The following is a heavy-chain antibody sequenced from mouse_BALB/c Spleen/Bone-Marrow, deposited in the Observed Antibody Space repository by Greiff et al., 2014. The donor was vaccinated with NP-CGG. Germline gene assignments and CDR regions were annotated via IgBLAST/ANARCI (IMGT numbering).Heavy chain of an antibody. CDR2: INPSNGGT. Sequence: LVESGAELVKPGASVKLSCKASGYTFTSYYMCWVKQRPGQGLEWIGEINPSNGGTNFDEKSKSKATLTVDKSSSTAYMSLSSLTSEDSAVYYCTRSRRAMDHWGQGTSVTVSS. CDR1: GYTFTSYY. J-gene: IGHJ4*01. D-gene: IGHD2-12*01. CDR3: TRSRRAMDH. V-gene: IGHV1S81*02.